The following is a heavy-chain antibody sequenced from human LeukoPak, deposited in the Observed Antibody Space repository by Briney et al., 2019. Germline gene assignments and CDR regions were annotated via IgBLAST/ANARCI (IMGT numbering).Heavy chain of an antibody. CDR1: GGSFSGYY. Sequence: SETPSLTCAVYGGSFSGYYWSWIRQPPGKGLEWIGEINHSGSTNYNPSLKSRVTISVDTSKNQFSLKLSSVTAADTAVYYCARVPYDSSGYYRGVFDYWGQGTLVTVSS. D-gene: IGHD3-22*01. J-gene: IGHJ4*02. CDR2: INHSGST. CDR3: ARVPYDSSGYYRGVFDY. V-gene: IGHV4-34*01.